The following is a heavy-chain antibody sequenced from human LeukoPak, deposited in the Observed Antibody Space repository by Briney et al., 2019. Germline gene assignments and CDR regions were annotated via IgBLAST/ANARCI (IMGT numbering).Heavy chain of an antibody. Sequence: AGGCLRLSCAASGFTFSNYAMHWVRLAPGKGLEWVTIISDNGNYKYYADSVQGRFAISRDNSKNTLYLQINSLRVEDTALYYCAKGDGSFIMDSWGQGTLVSASS. CDR2: ISDNGNYK. J-gene: IGHJ4*02. D-gene: IGHD6-19*01. CDR1: GFTFSNYA. V-gene: IGHV3-30*09. CDR3: AKGDGSFIMDS.